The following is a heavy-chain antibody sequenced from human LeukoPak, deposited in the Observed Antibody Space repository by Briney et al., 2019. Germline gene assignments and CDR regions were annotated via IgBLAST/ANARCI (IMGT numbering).Heavy chain of an antibody. CDR2: TNPNSGNT. V-gene: IGHV1-8*01. J-gene: IGHJ6*02. D-gene: IGHD3-3*01. Sequence: ASVNVSFKASGYTFTSYDINWVRQATGQGLEWMGWTNPNSGNTGYAQKFQGRVTMTRNTSISTAYMELSSLRSEDTAVYYCARAYDFWSLVVTYYYYGMDVWGQGTTVTVSS. CDR3: ARAYDFWSLVVTYYYYGMDV. CDR1: GYTFTSYD.